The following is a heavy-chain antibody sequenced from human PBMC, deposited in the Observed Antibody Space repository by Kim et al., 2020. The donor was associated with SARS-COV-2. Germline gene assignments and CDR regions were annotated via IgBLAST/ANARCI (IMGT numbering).Heavy chain of an antibody. CDR2: ISGSGGST. Sequence: GGSLRLSCAASGFTFSSYAMSWVRQAPGKGPEWVSGISGSGGSTFYADSVKGRFTISRDNAKNTLYLQTNSLKAEDTAVYYCAKAFWDSGYSRYLDDWG. V-gene: IGHV3-23*01. J-gene: IGHJ4*01. CDR1: GFTFSSYA. D-gene: IGHD5-12*01. CDR3: AKAFWDSGYSRYLDD.